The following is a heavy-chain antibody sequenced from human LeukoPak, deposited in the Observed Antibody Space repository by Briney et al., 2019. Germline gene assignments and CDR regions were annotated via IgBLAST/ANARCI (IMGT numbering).Heavy chain of an antibody. J-gene: IGHJ3*02. CDR3: AREGGIVVVPDAAFDI. V-gene: IGHV1-18*04. CDR1: GYTFTAYY. D-gene: IGHD2-2*01. CDR2: ISAYNGNT. Sequence: GASVKVSCKASGYTFTAYYMHWVRQAPGQGLEWMGWISAYNGNTNYAQKLQGRVTMTTDTSTSTAYMELRSLRSDDTAVYYCAREGGIVVVPDAAFDIWGQGTMVTVSS.